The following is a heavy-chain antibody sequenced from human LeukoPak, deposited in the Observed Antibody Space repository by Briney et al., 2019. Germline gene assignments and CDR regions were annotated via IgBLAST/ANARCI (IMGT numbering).Heavy chain of an antibody. Sequence: SETLSLTCTVSGGSISSYYWSWLRQPPGKGLEWIGYIYYSGSTNYNPSLKSRVTISVDTSKNQFSLKLSSVTAADTAVYYCARGLLGSSSSDYWGQGTLVTVSS. CDR2: IYYSGST. J-gene: IGHJ4*02. CDR3: ARGLLGSSSSDY. D-gene: IGHD6-6*01. V-gene: IGHV4-59*08. CDR1: GGSISSYY.